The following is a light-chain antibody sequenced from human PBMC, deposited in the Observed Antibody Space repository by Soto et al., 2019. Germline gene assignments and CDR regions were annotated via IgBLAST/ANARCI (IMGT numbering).Light chain of an antibody. CDR2: GNT. CDR1: SSNIGSTYD. V-gene: IGLV1-40*01. J-gene: IGLJ1*01. CDR3: QSYDDSLSVHYV. Sequence: QSVLTQPPSVSGAPGQSVTISCTGSSSNIGSTYDVQWYQQLPGTAPKLLSHGNTGRPSGVPDRFSGSKSGTSAYLAITGLQADDEADYYCQSYDDSLSVHYVFGTGTKVTVL.